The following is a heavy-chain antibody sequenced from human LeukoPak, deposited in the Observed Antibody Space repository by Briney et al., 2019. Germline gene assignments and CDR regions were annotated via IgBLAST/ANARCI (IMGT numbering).Heavy chain of an antibody. CDR1: GFTFSTYG. CDR2: IRYDGSNK. V-gene: IGHV3-30*02. Sequence: GGSLRLSCAASGFTFSTYGMHWVRQAPGKGLEWVTFIRYDGSNKYYADSVKGRFTISRDNSKNTLYLQMNSLRAEDTAVYYCARVGRGYSFNVYYFDYWGQGTLVTVSS. J-gene: IGHJ4*02. D-gene: IGHD5-18*01. CDR3: ARVGRGYSFNVYYFDY.